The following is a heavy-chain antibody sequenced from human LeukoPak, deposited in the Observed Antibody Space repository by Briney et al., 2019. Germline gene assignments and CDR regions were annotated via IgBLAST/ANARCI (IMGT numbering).Heavy chain of an antibody. V-gene: IGHV3-21*01. Sequence: GGSLRLSCAASGFTFSSYSMNWVRQAPGKGLEWVSSISSSSSYTYYADSVKGRFTISRDNAKNSLYLQMNSLRAEDTAVYYCARPGSSTNNYYGMDVWGQGTTVTVSS. J-gene: IGHJ6*02. CDR1: GFTFSSYS. CDR3: ARPGSSTNNYYGMDV. CDR2: ISSSSSYT. D-gene: IGHD2-2*01.